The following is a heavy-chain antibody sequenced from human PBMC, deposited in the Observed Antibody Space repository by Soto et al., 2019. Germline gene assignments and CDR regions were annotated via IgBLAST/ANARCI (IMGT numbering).Heavy chain of an antibody. D-gene: IGHD3-9*01. CDR2: IKQDGSEK. CDR1: GFTLSSHW. J-gene: IGHJ6*03. Sequence: PGGSLRLSCAASGFTLSSHWMSWVRQAPGKGLEWVANIKQDGSEKYYVDSVKGRFTISRDNAKNSLYLQMNSLRAEDTAVYYCARGRDWLLLYYYYYMDVWGKGTTVTVSS. V-gene: IGHV3-7*04. CDR3: ARGRDWLLLYYYYYMDV.